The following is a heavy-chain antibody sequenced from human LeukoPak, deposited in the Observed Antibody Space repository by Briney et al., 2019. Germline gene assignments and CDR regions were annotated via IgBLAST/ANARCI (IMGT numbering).Heavy chain of an antibody. V-gene: IGHV4-59*01. CDR2: ISTTGST. CDR3: AKDGRGDYVWRSYSFDY. CDR1: GGSICSYY. D-gene: IGHD3-16*01. Sequence: SETLSLTCTVSGGSICSYYWSWIRQPPGKGLEWIGYISTTGSTNYNPSHYSRATMSVDTTKRQISLKLISVTAADTAAYYWAKDGRGDYVWRSYSFDYWGQGTLVTVSS. J-gene: IGHJ4*02.